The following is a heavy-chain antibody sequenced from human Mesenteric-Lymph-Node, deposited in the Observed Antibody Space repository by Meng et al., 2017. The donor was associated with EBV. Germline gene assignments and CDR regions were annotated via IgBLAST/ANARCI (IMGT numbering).Heavy chain of an antibody. D-gene: IGHD3-10*01. CDR3: VRGLGGSGNYYFDY. Sequence: LRGPGPGRVKPSAPLSLTCAVFGASITTGNWWSWVRQTPGKGLEWIGAVFHSGSTNYNPSLKSRVTISVDKSKNQFSLEVTSVTAADAAVYYCVRGLGGSGNYYFDYWGQGTLVTVSS. V-gene: IGHV4-4*02. J-gene: IGHJ4*02. CDR2: VFHSGST. CDR1: GASITTGNW.